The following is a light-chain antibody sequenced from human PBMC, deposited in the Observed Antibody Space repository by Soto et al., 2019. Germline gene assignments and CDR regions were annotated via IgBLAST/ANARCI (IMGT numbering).Light chain of an antibody. CDR2: GAS. J-gene: IGKJ4*01. Sequence: EIVMTESPATLSVSPGERATRSCRASQSVSSNLAWYQQKPGQAPRLLIYGASSRATGIPDRFSGSGSGTDFTLTISRLEPEDFAVYYCQQYGITPLPFGGGTKV. V-gene: IGKV3-20*01. CDR1: QSVSSN. CDR3: QQYGITPLP.